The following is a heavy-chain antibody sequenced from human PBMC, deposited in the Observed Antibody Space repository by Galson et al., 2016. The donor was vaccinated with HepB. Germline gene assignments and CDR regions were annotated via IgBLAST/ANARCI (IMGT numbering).Heavy chain of an antibody. Sequence: SLRLSCAASGFTFSNSGMHWVRQAPGKWLEWVAVTWYDGSTKYYGDSVKGRFTISRDNSKNALYLQMNSLRVEDTAVYYCARAFGAAGAIDYWGQGTLVTVSS. V-gene: IGHV3-33*01. CDR1: GFTFSNSG. D-gene: IGHD6-13*01. CDR2: TWYDGSTK. CDR3: ARAFGAAGAIDY. J-gene: IGHJ4*02.